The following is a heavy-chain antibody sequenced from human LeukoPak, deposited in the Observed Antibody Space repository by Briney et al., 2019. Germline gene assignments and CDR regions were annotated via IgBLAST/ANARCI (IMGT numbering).Heavy chain of an antibody. D-gene: IGHD2-2*01. J-gene: IGHJ3*02. CDR1: GYRFTNYW. CDR3: ARPISSRGAFDI. CDR2: IYPGDSDT. Sequence: GESLKISFKGSGYRFTNYWIGWVRPMPGKGLEWMGIIYPGDSDTRYSPSFQGQVTISADKSISTAYLQWSSLKASDTAMYYCARPISSRGAFDIWGQGTMVTVSS. V-gene: IGHV5-51*01.